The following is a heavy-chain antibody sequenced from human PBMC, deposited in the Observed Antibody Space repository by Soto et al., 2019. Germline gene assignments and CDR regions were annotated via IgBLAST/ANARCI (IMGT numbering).Heavy chain of an antibody. V-gene: IGHV4-30-4*01. D-gene: IGHD6-19*01. J-gene: IGHJ5*02. CDR3: ARAERVEERWLVQKGWFDH. CDR2: IHYSGST. CDR1: GGSISSRDYH. Sequence: QVQLQESGPGLVKPSQTLSLTCTVSGGSISSRDYHWSWIRQPPGKGLEWIGYIHYSGSTQYNPSLKSRVTRSLDTSTKPFSLNLNSVTAEDTAVYYCARAERVEERWLVQKGWFDHWGQGTLVTVSS.